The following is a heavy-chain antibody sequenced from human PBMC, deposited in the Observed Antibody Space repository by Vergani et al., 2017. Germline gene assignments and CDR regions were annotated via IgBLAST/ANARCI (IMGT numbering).Heavy chain of an antibody. CDR3: AKDNIVVVPAAIYGGYYYGMDV. D-gene: IGHD2-2*02. CDR1: GFTFSSHA. V-gene: IGHV3-23*01. Sequence: EVQLLQSEGAVVQPGGSLRLSCVASGFTFSSHAMSWVRQGHGQGLEWVSAISGSGGSTYYADSVKGRFTISRDNSKNTLYLQMNSLRAEDTAVYYCAKDNIVVVPAAIYGGYYYGMDVWGQGTTVTVSS. J-gene: IGHJ6*02. CDR2: ISGSGGST.